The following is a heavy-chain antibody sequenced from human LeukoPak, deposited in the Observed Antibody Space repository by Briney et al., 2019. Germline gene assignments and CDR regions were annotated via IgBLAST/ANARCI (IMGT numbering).Heavy chain of an antibody. D-gene: IGHD3-10*01. CDR2: IFSGGGT. Sequence: GGSLRLSCAASGFTVSSNYMTWVRQAPGKGLEWVSVIFSGGGTSYADSVKGRFTSSRDDSKNKLYLQMNSLRTEDTAVYYCARVSLVRGAPDYYFDYWGQGTLVTVSS. CDR1: GFTVSSNY. V-gene: IGHV3-66*01. CDR3: ARVSLVRGAPDYYFDY. J-gene: IGHJ4*02.